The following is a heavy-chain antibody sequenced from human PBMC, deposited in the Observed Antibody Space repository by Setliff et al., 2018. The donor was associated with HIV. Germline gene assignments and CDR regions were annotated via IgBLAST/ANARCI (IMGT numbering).Heavy chain of an antibody. D-gene: IGHD6-25*01. CDR2: ISRNFDGGAT. CDR3: TTDSHIGGTWHYFDK. Sequence: GGSLRLSCAASGVTVSDVWMSWVRQAPGKGLAWVGRISRNFDGGATDYAAPVKGRFTISRDDSHNTLYLQMNSLTTEDTAVYYCTTDSHIGGTWHYFDKWGQGALVTVSS. V-gene: IGHV3-15*01. J-gene: IGHJ4*02. CDR1: GVTVSDVW.